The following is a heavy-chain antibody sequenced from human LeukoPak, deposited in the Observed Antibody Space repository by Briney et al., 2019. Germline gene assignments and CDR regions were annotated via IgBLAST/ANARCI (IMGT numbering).Heavy chain of an antibody. CDR2: INHSGST. V-gene: IGHV4-34*01. CDR3: AGGSGWSPPGF. Sequence: SETLSLTCIVSGGSISSHYWSWIRQPPGKGLEWIGEINHSGSTNYNASLKSRVTMSVDTPKKQFSLKLSSVTAADTAVYYCAGGSGWSPPGFWGRGTLVTVSS. J-gene: IGHJ4*02. CDR1: GGSISSHY. D-gene: IGHD6-19*01.